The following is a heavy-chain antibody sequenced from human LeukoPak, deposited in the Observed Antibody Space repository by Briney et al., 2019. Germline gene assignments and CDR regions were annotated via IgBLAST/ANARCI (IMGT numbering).Heavy chain of an antibody. Sequence: PSETLSLTCTVSGGSVNNYFWSWIRQPPGKGLEWIGYIYYSGSTNYNPSLKSRVTISVDTSKNQFSLKLSSVTAADTAIYYCARENPSGYYNRPIDYWGQGTLVTVSS. D-gene: IGHD3-22*01. J-gene: IGHJ4*02. CDR1: GGSVNNYF. CDR3: ARENPSGYYNRPIDY. CDR2: IYYSGST. V-gene: IGHV4-59*02.